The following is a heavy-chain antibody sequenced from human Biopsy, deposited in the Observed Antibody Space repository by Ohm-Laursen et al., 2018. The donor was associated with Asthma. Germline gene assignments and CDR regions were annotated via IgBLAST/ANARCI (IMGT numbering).Heavy chain of an antibody. Sequence: ASVKVSCKVSGDSFSNYAISWVRQAPGQRLEWMGWINAGDGNTKYSQKFQGRVTITRDTSASTAYMDLRSLRSEDTAMYYCARTYYDFLTGQVNDAFALWGQGTMVTVSS. CDR2: INAGDGNT. V-gene: IGHV1-3*01. CDR3: ARTYYDFLTGQVNDAFAL. J-gene: IGHJ3*01. CDR1: GDSFSNYA. D-gene: IGHD3-9*01.